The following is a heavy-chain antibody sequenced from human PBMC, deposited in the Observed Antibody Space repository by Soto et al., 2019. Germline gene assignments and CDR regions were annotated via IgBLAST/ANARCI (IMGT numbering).Heavy chain of an antibody. D-gene: IGHD6-6*01. CDR2: IDPSDSYT. V-gene: IGHV5-10-1*01. CDR1: GYSFTSYW. Sequence: GGSLKISCKGSGYSFTSYWISWVRQMPGKGLEWMGRIDPSDSYTNYSPSFQGHVTISADKSISTAYLQWSSLKASDTAMYYCASTVGSEYSSSPHNGMDVWGQGTTVTVSS. CDR3: ASTVGSEYSSSPHNGMDV. J-gene: IGHJ6*02.